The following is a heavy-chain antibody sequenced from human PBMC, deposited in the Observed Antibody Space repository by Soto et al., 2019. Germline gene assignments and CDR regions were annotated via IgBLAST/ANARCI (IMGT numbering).Heavy chain of an antibody. V-gene: IGHV4-4*02. D-gene: IGHD3-10*01. CDR3: ARHHYSRNHYYYGIDV. CDR2: ILHDGST. Sequence: SETLSLTCAVSGGSISSSNWWSWVRQPPGKGLEWIGEILHDGSTNNNPSLKSRVTISVDKSRNQFSLKLTFVTAADTAVYFCARHHYSRNHYYYGIDVWGQGTTVTVSS. J-gene: IGHJ6*02. CDR1: GGSISSSNW.